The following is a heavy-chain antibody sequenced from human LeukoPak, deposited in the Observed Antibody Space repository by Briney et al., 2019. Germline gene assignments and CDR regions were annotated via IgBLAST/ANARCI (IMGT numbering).Heavy chain of an antibody. V-gene: IGHV3-7*03. J-gene: IGHJ6*04. CDR3: ARGRGMDV. Sequence: GGSLRLSCAASGFTLSSYWMGWVRQTPGKGLEWVAIIKPDGSEKYYVDSVKGRSTISRDNAKISLYLQMNSLRAEDTAVYYCARGRGMDVWGKGTTVTVSS. CDR2: IKPDGSEK. D-gene: IGHD3-10*01. CDR1: GFTLSSYW.